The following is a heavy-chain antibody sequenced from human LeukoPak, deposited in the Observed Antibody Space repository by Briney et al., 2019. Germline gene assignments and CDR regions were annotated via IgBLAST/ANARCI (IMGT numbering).Heavy chain of an antibody. D-gene: IGHD5-18*01. CDR2: ISSSSSYI. CDR3: TRWSMYVDTAIFDY. J-gene: IGHJ4*02. Sequence: GGSLRLSCAASGFTFSDYYMRWIRQAPGKGLEWVSYISSSSSYINYADSVKGRFPISRDNAENSLYPQINSLRAEDTAVYYCTRWSMYVDTAIFDYWGQGTLVTVSS. V-gene: IGHV3-11*06. CDR1: GFTFSDYY.